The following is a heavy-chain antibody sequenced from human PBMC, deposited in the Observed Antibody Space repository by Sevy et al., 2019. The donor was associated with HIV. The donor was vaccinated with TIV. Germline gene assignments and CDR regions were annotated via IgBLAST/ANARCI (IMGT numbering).Heavy chain of an antibody. CDR3: ARDPTIYASGWYYFDY. CDR2: ISHDGSHK. CDR1: GFTFRNYA. J-gene: IGHJ4*02. Sequence: GGCLRLSCAASGFTFRNYAIRWVRQAPGKGLEWVAVISHDGSHKYSADSVKGRFTISRDNSKNTLYLQMNSLRAEDTAMYYCARDPTIYASGWYYFDYWGQGTLVTVSS. V-gene: IGHV3-30*04. D-gene: IGHD6-19*01.